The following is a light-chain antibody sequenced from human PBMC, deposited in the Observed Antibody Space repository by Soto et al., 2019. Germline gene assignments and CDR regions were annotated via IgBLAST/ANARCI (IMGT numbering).Light chain of an antibody. CDR2: AVS. J-gene: IGLJ2*01. CDR1: SSDVGSYNR. Sequence: QSALTQPPSVSGSPGQSVTISCTGTSSDVGSYNRVSWYQQPPGTAPKLMIYAVSNRPSGVPDRFSGSKSGNTASLTISGLQAEDEADYYCSSYTSSSTFVFGGGTKVTVL. CDR3: SSYTSSSTFV. V-gene: IGLV2-18*02.